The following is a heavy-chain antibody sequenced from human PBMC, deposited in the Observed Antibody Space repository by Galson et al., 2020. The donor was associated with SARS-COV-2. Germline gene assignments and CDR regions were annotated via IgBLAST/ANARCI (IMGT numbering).Heavy chain of an antibody. Sequence: ASVTVTCKASGYTFTYNGSYIYCLRQAPGQGLEWVGWISPNNGATKSAQKFQGRVTMTRDTSTSTAYMELNNLMSDDTVVYYCARDGVAATPDFDYWGQGTLVAVSS. D-gene: IGHD2-15*01. J-gene: IGHJ4*02. CDR1: GYTFTYNGSY. CDR3: ARDGVAATPDFDY. V-gene: IGHV1-2*02. CDR2: ISPNNGAT.